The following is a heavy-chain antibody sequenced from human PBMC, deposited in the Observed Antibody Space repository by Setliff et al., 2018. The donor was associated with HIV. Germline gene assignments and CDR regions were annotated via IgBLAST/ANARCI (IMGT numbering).Heavy chain of an antibody. CDR2: ISGYNGNT. CDR3: ARGYGAFDI. D-gene: IGHD4-17*01. CDR1: GGTFSSYA. V-gene: IGHV1-18*01. Sequence: ASVKVSCKASGGTFSSYAISWVRQAPGQGLEWMGWISGYNGNTNYAQKFQGRVTMTTDTSTNTAYMEPRSLRSDDTAVYYCARGYGAFDIWGQGTMVTVSS. J-gene: IGHJ3*02.